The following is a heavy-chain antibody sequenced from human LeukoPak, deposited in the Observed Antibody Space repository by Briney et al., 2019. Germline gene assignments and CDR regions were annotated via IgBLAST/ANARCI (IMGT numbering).Heavy chain of an antibody. CDR3: ARENLNYYDTTAINYFDY. Sequence: PGGSLRLSCSVSGITLTHAWMYWVRQAPGKGLEWVGRTRNKANSYTTEYAASVKGRFTISRDDSKNSLYLQMKSLKTEDTAVYYCARENLNYYDTTAINYFDYWGQGTLVTVSS. D-gene: IGHD3-22*01. J-gene: IGHJ4*02. CDR1: GITLTHAW. CDR2: TRNKANSYTT. V-gene: IGHV3-72*01.